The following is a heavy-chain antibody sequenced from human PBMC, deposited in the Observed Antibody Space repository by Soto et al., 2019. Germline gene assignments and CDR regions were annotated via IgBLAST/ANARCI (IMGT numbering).Heavy chain of an antibody. CDR2: IIPIFGTA. CDR1: GGTFGSYA. J-gene: IGHJ6*01. CDR3: ARVQGGSRWYHDETKVMDV. D-gene: IGHD6-13*01. Sequence: GASVKASCKASGGTFGSYAISWVRQAPGQGLEWMGGIIPIFGTANYAQKFQGRVTITADESTSTAYMELSSLRSEDTAVYYCARVQGGSRWYHDETKVMDVWGQGTTVTVSA. V-gene: IGHV1-69*13.